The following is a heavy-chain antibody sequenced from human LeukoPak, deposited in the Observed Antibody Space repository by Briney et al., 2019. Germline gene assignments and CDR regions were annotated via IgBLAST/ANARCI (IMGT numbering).Heavy chain of an antibody. Sequence: GGSLGLSCAASGFTFSSYSMNWVRQAPGKGLEWVSSISSSSSYIYYADSVKGRFTISRDNAKNSLYLQMNSLRAEDTAVYYCARGELMVVIEYFQHWGQGTLVTVSS. D-gene: IGHD3-22*01. J-gene: IGHJ1*01. CDR2: ISSSSSYI. CDR3: ARGELMVVIEYFQH. CDR1: GFTFSSYS. V-gene: IGHV3-21*01.